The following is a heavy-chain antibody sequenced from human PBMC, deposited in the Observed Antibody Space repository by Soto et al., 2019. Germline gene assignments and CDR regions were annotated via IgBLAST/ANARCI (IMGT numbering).Heavy chain of an antibody. J-gene: IGHJ4*02. CDR1: GFTFSSYG. Sequence: QVQLVESGGGVVQPGRSLRLSCAASGFTFSSYGMHWVRQAPGKGLEWVAVISYDGSNKYYADSVKGRFTIARDNSKNTLYLQMNSLRAEDTAVYYCAKDASRGEYYFDYWGQGNLATVSS. CDR3: AKDASRGEYYFDY. CDR2: ISYDGSNK. V-gene: IGHV3-30*18. D-gene: IGHD3-16*01.